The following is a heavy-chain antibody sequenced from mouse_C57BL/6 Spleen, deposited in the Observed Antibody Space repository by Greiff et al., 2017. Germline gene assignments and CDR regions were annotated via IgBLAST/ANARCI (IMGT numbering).Heavy chain of an antibody. CDR3: ARHEDGGFHYYVSLYFDY. D-gene: IGHD1-1*01. CDR1: GYTFTEYT. CDR2: FYPGSGSI. V-gene: IGHV1-62-2*01. J-gene: IGHJ2*01. Sequence: QVQLQQSGAELVKPGASVKLSCKASGYTFTEYTIHWVKQRSGQGLEWIGWFYPGSGSIKYNEKFKDKATLTADKSSSPVYMELSRLTSEDSAVYFCARHEDGGFHYYVSLYFDYWGQGTTRTGSS.